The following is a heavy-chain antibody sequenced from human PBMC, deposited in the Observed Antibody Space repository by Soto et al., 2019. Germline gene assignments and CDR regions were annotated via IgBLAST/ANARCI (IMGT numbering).Heavy chain of an antibody. D-gene: IGHD3-10*01. CDR2: VWYDGNNK. Sequence: QVQLVESGGGVVQPGRSLRLSCAASGFTFSSYGMHWVRQAPGKGLEWVAVVWYDGNNKFYADSVKGRFTISRDNSKNTLYLQMNSLRAEDTAVYYCARDTARAMVRIYYGMDVWGQGTTVTVSS. J-gene: IGHJ6*02. V-gene: IGHV3-33*01. CDR1: GFTFSSYG. CDR3: ARDTARAMVRIYYGMDV.